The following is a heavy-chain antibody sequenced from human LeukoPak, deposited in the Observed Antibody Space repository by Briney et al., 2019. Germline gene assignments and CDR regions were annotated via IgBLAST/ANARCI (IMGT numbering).Heavy chain of an antibody. V-gene: IGHV1-18*01. CDR3: ARVTRIGAWFGGLFNWFDP. Sequence: ASVKVSCKASGYTFTNYGISWVRQAPGQGLEWMGWISSYNGNTNYAQKLQGRVTMTTDTSTSTAYMELRSLRSDDTAVYYCARVTRIGAWFGGLFNWFDPWGQGTLVTVSS. J-gene: IGHJ5*02. D-gene: IGHD3-10*01. CDR2: ISSYNGNT. CDR1: GYTFTNYG.